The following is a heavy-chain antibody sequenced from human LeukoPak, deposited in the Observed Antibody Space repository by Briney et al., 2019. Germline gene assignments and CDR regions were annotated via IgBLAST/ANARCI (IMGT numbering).Heavy chain of an antibody. J-gene: IGHJ4*02. D-gene: IGHD3-22*01. CDR2: IYYSGST. V-gene: IGHV4-39*07. CDR3: ASFYSSGYYYPLYYFDY. Sequence: SETLSLTCTVSGGSISSSSYYWGWIRQPPGKGLEWIGSIYYSGSTYYNPSLKSRVTISVDTSKNQFSLKLSSVTAADTAVYYCASFYSSGYYYPLYYFDYWGQGTLVTVSS. CDR1: GGSISSSSYY.